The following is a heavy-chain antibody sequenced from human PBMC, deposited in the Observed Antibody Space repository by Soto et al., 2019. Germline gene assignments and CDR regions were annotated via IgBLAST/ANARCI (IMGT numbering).Heavy chain of an antibody. D-gene: IGHD3-22*01. CDR3: ARRGPHYYDSSGYYWAFDI. CDR1: GFTFSSYS. Sequence: EVQLVESGGGLVQPGGSLRLSCAASGFTFSSYSMNWVRQAPGKGLEWVSYISSSSSTIYYADSVKGRFTISRDNAKNSLYLQMNSLRAEDTAVYYCARRGPHYYDSSGYYWAFDIWGQGTMVTVSS. V-gene: IGHV3-48*01. J-gene: IGHJ3*02. CDR2: ISSSSSTI.